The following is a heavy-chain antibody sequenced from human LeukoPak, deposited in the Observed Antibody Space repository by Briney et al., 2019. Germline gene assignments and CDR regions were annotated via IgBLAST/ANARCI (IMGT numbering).Heavy chain of an antibody. D-gene: IGHD6-13*01. J-gene: IGHJ4*02. CDR1: GFTFNNYA. Sequence: GGSLRLSCAASGFTFNNYAMTWVRQAPGKGLEWVSTISDSVSGGSTYYADSVKGRFTISRDNSKNTLYLQMNSLRAEDTAVYYCAKRKRSVAAAGNPPYYYFDYWGQGTLVTVSS. CDR3: AKRKRSVAAAGNPPYYYFDY. V-gene: IGHV3-23*01. CDR2: ISDSVSGGST.